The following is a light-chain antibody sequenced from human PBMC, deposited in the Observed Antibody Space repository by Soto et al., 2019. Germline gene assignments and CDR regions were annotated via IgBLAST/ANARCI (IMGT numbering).Light chain of an antibody. Sequence: QSVLTQPASVSGSPGQSITVSCTGTSRDVGGYNYVSWYQQHPGKAPRLMIYDVTNRPSGVSNRFSGSKSGNTASLTISGLQAEDEADYYCSSYRRGSTYVFGTGTKLTVL. J-gene: IGLJ1*01. CDR2: DVT. CDR1: SRDVGGYNY. V-gene: IGLV2-14*01. CDR3: SSYRRGSTYV.